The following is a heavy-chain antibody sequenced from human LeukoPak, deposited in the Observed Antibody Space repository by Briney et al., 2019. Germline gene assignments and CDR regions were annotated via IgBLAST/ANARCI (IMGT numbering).Heavy chain of an antibody. J-gene: IGHJ3*02. CDR1: GGFINSYY. CDR2: MYHYGGT. CDR3: ARVGGMTTVNNAAFDI. V-gene: IGHV4-59*01. D-gene: IGHD4-11*01. Sequence: SETLSLTCSVSGGFINSYYWNWIRQPPGKGLEWIGYMYHYGGTNYNPSLKSRVTISIDKPKKQFSLKLISVTAADTAIYYCARVGGMTTVNNAAFDIWGQGTMVTVSS.